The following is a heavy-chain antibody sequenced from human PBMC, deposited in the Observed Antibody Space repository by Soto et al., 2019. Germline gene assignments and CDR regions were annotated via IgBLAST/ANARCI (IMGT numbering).Heavy chain of an antibody. CDR1: GFTFSSYA. CDR2: SSGSGGST. J-gene: IGHJ6*02. Sequence: PGGSLRLSCAASGFTFSSYAMSWVRQAPGKGLEWVSASSGSGGSTYYSDSVKGRFTISRDNSKNTLYLQMNSLRAEDTAVYYCAKDLRITIFGVPLGIYGMDVWGQGTTVTVSS. CDR3: AKDLRITIFGVPLGIYGMDV. V-gene: IGHV3-23*01. D-gene: IGHD3-3*01.